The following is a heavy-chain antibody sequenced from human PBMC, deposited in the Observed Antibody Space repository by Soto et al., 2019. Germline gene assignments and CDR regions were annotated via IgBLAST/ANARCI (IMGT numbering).Heavy chain of an antibody. CDR3: VREVFWSGYFTD. J-gene: IGHJ4*02. CDR1: GGSMSSYY. V-gene: IGHV4-59*01. Sequence: QMQLQESGPGLVKPSETLSLTCTVSGGSMSSYYWSWIRQPPGQGLEWFGYIYYGGSTNYNPSLKSRVTISLDTSKNKFSLKLTSVAVADTAVYYCVREVFWSGYFTDWGQGPLVTVSS. CDR2: IYYGGST. D-gene: IGHD3-3*01.